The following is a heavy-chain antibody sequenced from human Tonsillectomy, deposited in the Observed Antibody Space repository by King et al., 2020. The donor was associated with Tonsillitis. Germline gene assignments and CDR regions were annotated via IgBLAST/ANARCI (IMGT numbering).Heavy chain of an antibody. CDR2: INPDGSEE. J-gene: IGHJ4*02. CDR1: GFTFSSHW. V-gene: IGHV3-7*01. Sequence: VQLVESGGGLVQPGGSLRLSCTASGFTFSSHWMSWVRQAPGKGLEYVANINPDGSEENYVDSVKGRFTISRDNAKNSLYSQMHSLRAEDSAVYYCARDGRLLFYWGQGTLVTVSS. D-gene: IGHD1-26*01. CDR3: ARDGRLLFY.